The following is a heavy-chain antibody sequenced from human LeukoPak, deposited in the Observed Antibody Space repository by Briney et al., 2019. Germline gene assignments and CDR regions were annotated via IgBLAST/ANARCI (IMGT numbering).Heavy chain of an antibody. CDR3: AREGVTKYYFDY. V-gene: IGHV4-61*01. CDR1: GGSISSSSYY. Sequence: TSETLSLTCTVSGGSISSSSYYWSWIRQPPGKGLEWIGYIYYSGSTDYNPSLKSRVTISVDTSKNQFSLKLSSVTAADTAVYYCAREGVTKYYFDYWGQGTLVTVSS. CDR2: IYYSGST. D-gene: IGHD4-11*01. J-gene: IGHJ4*02.